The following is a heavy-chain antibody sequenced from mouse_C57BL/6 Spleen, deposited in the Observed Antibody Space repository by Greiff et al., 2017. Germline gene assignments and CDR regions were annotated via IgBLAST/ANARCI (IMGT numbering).Heavy chain of an antibody. V-gene: IGHV1-19*01. J-gene: IGHJ2*01. CDR1: GYTFTDYY. CDR2: INPYNGGT. CDR3: AREIYYDYDGYFDY. Sequence: EVQLQESGPVLVKPGASVKMSCKASGYTFTDYYMNWVKQSHGKSLEWIGVINPYNGGTSYNQKFKGKATLTVDKSSSTAYMELNSLTSEDSAVYYCAREIYYDYDGYFDYWGHGTTLTVSS. D-gene: IGHD2-4*01.